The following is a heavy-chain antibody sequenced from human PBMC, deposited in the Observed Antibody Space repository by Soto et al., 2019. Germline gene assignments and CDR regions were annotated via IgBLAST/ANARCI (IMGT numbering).Heavy chain of an antibody. J-gene: IGHJ5*02. Sequence: VQLRQSGPGLVKPSGTLSLTCAVSGGSISSSNWLTWVRQAPGKGLEWIGEIYHSGNTYYNPALEGRVTITVDKSNNQFSLKLNSVTAADTAVYYCATLPPRVVASLFPIPAWGQGTLVTVSS. CDR3: ATLPPRVVASLFPIPA. V-gene: IGHV4-4*02. CDR2: IYHSGNT. D-gene: IGHD2-21*01. CDR1: GGSISSSNW.